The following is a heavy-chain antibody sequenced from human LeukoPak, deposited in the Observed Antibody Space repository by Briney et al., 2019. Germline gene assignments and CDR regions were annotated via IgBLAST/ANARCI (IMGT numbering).Heavy chain of an antibody. J-gene: IGHJ1*01. CDR2: ISGSGGST. V-gene: IGHV3-23*01. D-gene: IGHD3-22*01. CDR3: PTAGPYDSGGPAEYFQH. Sequence: AGGSLRLSCAAALFTLTSYAMSSVRQAPGKGLEWVSAISGSGGSTYYADSVKGWFTISRDNSKNTLYLQMNSLRAEDTAVYYLPTAGPYDSGGPAEYFQHWGQGTLVTVSS. CDR1: LFTLTSYA.